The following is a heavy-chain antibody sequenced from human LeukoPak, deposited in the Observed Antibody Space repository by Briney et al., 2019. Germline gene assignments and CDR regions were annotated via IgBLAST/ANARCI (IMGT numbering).Heavy chain of an antibody. J-gene: IGHJ4*02. D-gene: IGHD2-8*01. CDR2: IRSKAYGGTT. Sequence: GGSLRLSCTASGFTFGDYAMSWFRQAPGKGLEWVGFIRSKAYGGTTEYAASVKGRFTISRDDSKSIAYLQMNSLKTEDTAVYYCTSTRGYCTNGVCYLGTFDYWGQGTLVTVSS. CDR3: TSTRGYCTNGVCYLGTFDY. V-gene: IGHV3-49*03. CDR1: GFTFGDYA.